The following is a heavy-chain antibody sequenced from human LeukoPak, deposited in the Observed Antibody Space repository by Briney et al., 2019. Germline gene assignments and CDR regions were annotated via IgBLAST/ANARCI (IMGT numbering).Heavy chain of an antibody. CDR2: ITNNGGRT. CDR3: VKDLSGSFTFDY. D-gene: IGHD1-26*01. Sequence: PGGSLRLSCSASGFTFSSFAMHWVRQAPGEGLEYVSGITNNGGRTHYPDSLKGRFTISRDNPKSTLYLEMSSLGTDDTAVYYCVKDLSGSFTFDYWGQGTLVTVSS. V-gene: IGHV3-64D*09. J-gene: IGHJ4*02. CDR1: GFTFSSFA.